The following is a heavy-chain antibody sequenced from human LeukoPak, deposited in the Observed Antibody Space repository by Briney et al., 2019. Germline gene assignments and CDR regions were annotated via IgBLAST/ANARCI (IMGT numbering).Heavy chain of an antibody. CDR1: GFTFSNYG. J-gene: IGHJ6*02. V-gene: IGHV3-30*18. Sequence: PGGSLRLSCAGSGFTFSNYGMHWVRQTPGKGLEWVAVISYDGSNKYYADSVKGRFTISRDNSKNTLYLQMNSLRAEDTAVYYCAKAPGRRSSSTYYYYGMDVWGQGTTVTVSS. CDR2: ISYDGSNK. CDR3: AKAPGRRSSSTYYYYGMDV. D-gene: IGHD6-6*01.